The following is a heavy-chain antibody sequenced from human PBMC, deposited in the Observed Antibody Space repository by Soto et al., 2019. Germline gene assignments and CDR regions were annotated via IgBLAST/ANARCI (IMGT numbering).Heavy chain of an antibody. D-gene: IGHD3-10*01. CDR2: LYYSGNT. CDR3: ARGGSEGGLDV. J-gene: IGHJ6*02. Sequence: PSETMSLTCTVSGASIRTYYWTWIRQETGKGLEWIGYLYYSGNTNYNPSLKSRVTMSVDTSKNHFYLTLTSATAADTAVYFCARGGSEGGLDVWGQGTTVTVS. CDR1: GASIRTYY. V-gene: IGHV4-59*01.